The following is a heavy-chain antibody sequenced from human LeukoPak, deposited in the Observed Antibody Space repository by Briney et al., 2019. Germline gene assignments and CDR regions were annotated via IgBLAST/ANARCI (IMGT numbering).Heavy chain of an antibody. CDR2: IRYVGSNK. CDR1: GFTFSSYG. D-gene: IGHD3-3*01. J-gene: IGHJ4*02. V-gene: IGHV3-30*02. Sequence: GGSLRLSCAASGFTFSSYGMHWVRQAPGKGLEWVAFIRYVGSNKYYADSVKGRFTISRDNSKNTLYLQMNSLRAEDTAVYYCAKDPFTIFGVVTLDYWGQGTLVTVSS. CDR3: AKDPFTIFGVVTLDY.